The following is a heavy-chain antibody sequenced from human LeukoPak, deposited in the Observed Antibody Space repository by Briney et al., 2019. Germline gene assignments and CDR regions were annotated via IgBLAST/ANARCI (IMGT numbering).Heavy chain of an antibody. V-gene: IGHV3-30*18. Sequence: GALRLSCAASGFTFSSYGMHWVRQAPGKGLEWVAVISYDGSNKYYAGSVKGRFTISRDNSKNTLYLQMNSLRAEDTAVYYCAKVIVAWDGSGSMLYYGMDVWGKGTTVTVSS. CDR3: AKVIVAWDGSGSMLYYGMDV. CDR1: GFTFSSYG. D-gene: IGHD3-10*01. CDR2: ISYDGSNK. J-gene: IGHJ6*04.